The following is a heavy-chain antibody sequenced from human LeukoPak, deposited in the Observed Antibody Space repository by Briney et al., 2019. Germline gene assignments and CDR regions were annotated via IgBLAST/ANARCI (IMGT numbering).Heavy chain of an antibody. D-gene: IGHD1-26*01. Sequence: GESLRLSCAASGFTFSTYGMNWVRQAPGKGREWVSYISDSSSTIYYADSVKGRFTISRDNAKNSLYLQMNSLRDEDTAVYYCARDCSGSYLRYYFDYWGQGTLVTVSS. CDR3: ARDCSGSYLRYYFDY. CDR2: ISDSSSTI. J-gene: IGHJ4*02. CDR1: GFTFSTYG. V-gene: IGHV3-48*02.